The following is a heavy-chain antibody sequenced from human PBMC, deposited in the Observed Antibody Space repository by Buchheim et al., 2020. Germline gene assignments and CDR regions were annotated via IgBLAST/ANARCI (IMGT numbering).Heavy chain of an antibody. V-gene: IGHV4-39*07. D-gene: IGHD6-19*01. CDR2: IYSGGST. J-gene: IGHJ6*02. CDR3: VRGSYQTGWRGFSYYSMDV. CDR1: GASINSGGYY. Sequence: HLQGSGPGLVRPSETLSLTCTVSGASINSGGYYWDWVRQPPGKGLEWVGHIYSGGSTYFNPSLKSRVTISFDASNNQISLMLTSVTAADTGTYYCVRGSYQTGWRGFSYYSMDVWGQGT.